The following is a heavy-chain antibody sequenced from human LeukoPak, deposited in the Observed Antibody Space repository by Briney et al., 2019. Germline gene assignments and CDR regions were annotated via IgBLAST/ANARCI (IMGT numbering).Heavy chain of an antibody. D-gene: IGHD6-13*01. Sequence: GGSLRLSCAASEFTFRSYAMSWVRQAPGEGLEWVAAITGSGDGTIYADSVKGRFTISRDNSRNTLYLQMSSLRAEDTAVYYCAKEITAVGKGVFAHWGKGTLVTVSS. CDR1: EFTFRSYA. V-gene: IGHV3-23*01. J-gene: IGHJ4*02. CDR2: ITGSGDGT. CDR3: AKEITAVGKGVFAH.